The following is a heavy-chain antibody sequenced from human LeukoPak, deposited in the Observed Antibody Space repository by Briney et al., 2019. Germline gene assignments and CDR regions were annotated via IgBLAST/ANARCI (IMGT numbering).Heavy chain of an antibody. CDR2: IWYDGSNK. J-gene: IGHJ5*02. CDR1: GFTFSSYG. CDR3: ASAAAGTNWFDP. V-gene: IGHV3-33*01. Sequence: HPGGSLRLSCAASGFTFSSYGIHWVRQAPGKGLEWVAVIWYDGSNKYYADSVKGRFTISRDNSKNTLYLQMNSLRAEDTAVYYCASAAAGTNWFDPWGQGTLVTVSS. D-gene: IGHD6-13*01.